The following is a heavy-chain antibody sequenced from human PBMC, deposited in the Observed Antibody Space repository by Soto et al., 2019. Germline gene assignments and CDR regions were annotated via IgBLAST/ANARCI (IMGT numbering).Heavy chain of an antibody. CDR1: GESFTLYF. J-gene: IGHJ6*02. D-gene: IGHD1-1*01. Sequence: GEGLNVSYKGSGESFTLYFSGCVRQLPGKGLEWMGIIYPGDSDTRYGPSFQGQVTISADKSISTAYLQWSSLKASDTAMYYCARTPTGTPNPHYGMDVGGQGTTVNLSS. CDR2: IYPGDSDT. V-gene: IGHV5-51*01. CDR3: ARTPTGTPNPHYGMDV.